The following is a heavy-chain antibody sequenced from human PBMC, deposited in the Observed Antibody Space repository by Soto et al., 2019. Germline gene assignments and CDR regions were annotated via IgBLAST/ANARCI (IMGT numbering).Heavy chain of an antibody. J-gene: IGHJ4*02. CDR3: AIRIPVAGTNYLDY. Sequence: PSETLSLTCTVSGGSISSYYWSWIRQPPGKGLEWIGYIYYSGSTNYNPSLKSRVTISVDKSKNQFSLKLSSVTAADTAVYYCAIRIPVAGTNYLDYWGQGTLVTVSS. D-gene: IGHD6-19*01. CDR2: IYYSGST. CDR1: GGSISSYY. V-gene: IGHV4-59*12.